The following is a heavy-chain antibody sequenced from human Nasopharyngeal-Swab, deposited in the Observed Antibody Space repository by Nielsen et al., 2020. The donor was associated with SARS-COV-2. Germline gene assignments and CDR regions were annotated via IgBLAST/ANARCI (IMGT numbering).Heavy chain of an antibody. V-gene: IGHV3-73*01. D-gene: IGHD4/OR15-4a*01. CDR1: GFVFSGSA. J-gene: IGHJ4*02. CDR2: IGDKAHNYAT. CDR3: TTDYYFDY. Sequence: GESLKISCAASGFVFSGSAIHWVRQASGKGLEWVGLIGDKAHNYATTYAASVKGRFTISRDDSKNTAFLQMDSLNTEDTALYYCTTDYYFDYWGQGTLVTVSS.